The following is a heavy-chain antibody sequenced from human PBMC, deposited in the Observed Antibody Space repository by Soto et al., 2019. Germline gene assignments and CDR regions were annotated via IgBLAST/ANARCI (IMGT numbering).Heavy chain of an antibody. CDR2: IIPILGIA. D-gene: IGHD2-2*01. CDR3: AREGIGYIVLVPAAIGRNWFDP. Sequence: QVQLVQSGAEVKKPGSSVKVSCKASGGTFSSYTISWVRQAPGQGLEWMGRIIPILGIANYAQKFQGRVTITADKSTSTAYMELSSLRSEDTAVYYCAREGIGYIVLVPAAIGRNWFDPWGQGTLVTVSS. J-gene: IGHJ5*02. CDR1: GGTFSSYT. V-gene: IGHV1-69*08.